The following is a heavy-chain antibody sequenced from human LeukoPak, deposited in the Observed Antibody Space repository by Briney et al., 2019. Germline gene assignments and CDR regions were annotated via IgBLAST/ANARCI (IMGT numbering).Heavy chain of an antibody. D-gene: IGHD3-16*01. CDR2: ISGSSGTI. CDR3: ERSYEFGVLYYMDV. CDR1: GFTFSTYS. V-gene: IGHV3-48*01. Sequence: PGGALRLSCAASGFTFSTYSMNWGRQAPGKGLQWVSYISGSSGTIYYADSVKGRFTISRDNAKNSLYLQMNSLRAEDTAVYYCERSYEFGVLYYMDVWRKRTKVTVSS. J-gene: IGHJ6*03.